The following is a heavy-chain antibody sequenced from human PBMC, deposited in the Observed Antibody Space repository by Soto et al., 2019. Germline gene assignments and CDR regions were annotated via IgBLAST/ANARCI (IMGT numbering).Heavy chain of an antibody. J-gene: IGHJ4*02. CDR1: GCNIRSYS. V-gene: IGHV4-59*01. CDR2: IYSSGST. D-gene: IGHD3-10*01. Sequence: SETLSLTCTVSGCNIRSYSWSWIRQPPGKGLQWIGYIYSSGSTNYSPSLKSRVTVSVDTSKNQFSLKLSSVTAADTAVYYCARLYGSETLLFDYWGQGTPVTVSS. CDR3: ARLYGSETLLFDY.